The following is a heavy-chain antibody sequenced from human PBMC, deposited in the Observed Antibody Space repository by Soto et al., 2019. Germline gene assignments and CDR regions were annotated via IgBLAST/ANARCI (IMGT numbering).Heavy chain of an antibody. V-gene: IGHV1-24*01. Sequence: GASVKVSCKVSGYTLTELSMHWVRQAPGKGLEWMGGFDPEDGETIYAQKFQGRVTMTEDTSTDTAYMELSSLRSADTAVYYCATNDNRWYDDAFDIWGQGTMVTVSS. J-gene: IGHJ3*02. CDR1: GYTLTELS. CDR2: FDPEDGET. D-gene: IGHD6-13*01. CDR3: ATNDNRWYDDAFDI.